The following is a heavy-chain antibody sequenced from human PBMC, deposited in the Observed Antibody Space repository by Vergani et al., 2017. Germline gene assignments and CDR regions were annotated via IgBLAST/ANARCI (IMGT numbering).Heavy chain of an antibody. CDR2: INAGNGNT. CDR1: GYTFTSYA. CDR3: ARVSRGYGGYDLAY. Sequence: QVQLVQSGAEVKKPGASVKVSCKASGYTFTSYAMHWVRQAPGQRLEWMGWINAGNGNTKYSQKFQGRVTITRDTSASTAYMEMSSMRSEDTAVYYCARVSRGYGGYDLAYWGQGTLVTVSS. J-gene: IGHJ4*02. V-gene: IGHV1-3*01. D-gene: IGHD5-12*01.